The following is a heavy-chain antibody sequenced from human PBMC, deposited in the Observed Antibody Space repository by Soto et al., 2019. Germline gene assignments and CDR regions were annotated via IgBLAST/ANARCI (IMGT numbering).Heavy chain of an antibody. CDR1: GDSVSSISAA. CDR3: ERATVIGSGWSPPDWFDY. D-gene: IGHD6-19*01. J-gene: IGHJ5*01. Sequence: SQTLSLTCAISGDSVSSISAAWNWIRQSPSRGLEWLGRTYYRSKWYSEYAIFVEGRITINPDTSKNRFSLQLNSMTPEDTAVYYCERATVIGSGWSPPDWFDYWGHGTLVTVSS. CDR2: TYYRSKWYS. V-gene: IGHV6-1*01.